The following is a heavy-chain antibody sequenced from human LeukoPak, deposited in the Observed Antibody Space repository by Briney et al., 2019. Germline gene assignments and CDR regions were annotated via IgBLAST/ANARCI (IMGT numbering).Heavy chain of an antibody. Sequence: GGSLRLSCAASGFTFSSYAMSWVRQAPGKGLEWVSGISGSGGRTYYADSVKGRFTISRDNSKNRLYLQMNSLRAEDTAVYYCAKRPRGNYLDPFDYWGQGTLVTVSS. CDR2: ISGSGGRT. J-gene: IGHJ4*02. D-gene: IGHD3-10*01. CDR1: GFTFSSYA. V-gene: IGHV3-23*01. CDR3: AKRPRGNYLDPFDY.